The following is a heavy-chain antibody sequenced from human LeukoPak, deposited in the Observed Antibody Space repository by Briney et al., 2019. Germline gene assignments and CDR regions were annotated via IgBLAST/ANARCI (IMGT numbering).Heavy chain of an antibody. CDR2: ISGSGGST. J-gene: IGHJ4*02. V-gene: IGHV3-23*01. Sequence: GGSLRLSCAASGSTFSTYGMNWVRQAPGKRLEWVSVISGSGGSTYYADSVKGRFTISRDNSKNTLYLQMNSLRAEDTAVYYCAKEYSVRNQFDHWGQGTLVAVSS. D-gene: IGHD1-14*01. CDR1: GSTFSTYG. CDR3: AKEYSVRNQFDH.